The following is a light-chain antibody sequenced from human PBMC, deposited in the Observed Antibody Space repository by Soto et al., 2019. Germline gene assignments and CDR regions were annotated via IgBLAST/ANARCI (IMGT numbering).Light chain of an antibody. Sequence: QSALTQPRSVSGSPGQSVTISCTGSSSDVGAYNFASWYQQHAGAAPKLLIHDVNKRPPGVPDRFSASKSGNTASLTISGLQAEDEADYYCCSYAGEYKYVFGSGTKVTVL. CDR1: SSDVGAYNF. J-gene: IGLJ1*01. V-gene: IGLV2-11*01. CDR2: DVN. CDR3: CSYAGEYKYV.